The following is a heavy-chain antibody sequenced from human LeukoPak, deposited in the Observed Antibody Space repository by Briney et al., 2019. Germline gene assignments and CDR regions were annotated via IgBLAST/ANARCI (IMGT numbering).Heavy chain of an antibody. CDR1: GGSFTNYY. J-gene: IGHJ6*03. D-gene: IGHD6-13*01. Sequence: SETLSLTCAVYGGSFTNYYWSWIRQPPGKGLEWIGEINHSGSTNYNPSLKSRVTISVDTSKNQFSLKLSSVTAADTAVYYCAKEGRSVGIAQSMGWGYYYYYYYMDVWGKGTTVTVSS. CDR3: AKEGRSVGIAQSMGWGYYYYYYYMDV. V-gene: IGHV4-34*01. CDR2: INHSGST.